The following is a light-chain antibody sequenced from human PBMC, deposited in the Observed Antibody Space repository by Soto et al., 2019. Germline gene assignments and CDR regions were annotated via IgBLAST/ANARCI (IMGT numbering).Light chain of an antibody. CDR3: LQYSSHSWT. V-gene: IGKV1-5*01. Sequence: DIQMTQFPSTLTPSVGDRVTITCRASRSISDWLAWYQQKAGKAAKLLIFDASTLKSGVSSRFSGSGSGTEFTLTITGLQPEDVATYYCLQYSSHSWTFGQGTKVDIK. J-gene: IGKJ1*01. CDR1: RSISDW. CDR2: DAS.